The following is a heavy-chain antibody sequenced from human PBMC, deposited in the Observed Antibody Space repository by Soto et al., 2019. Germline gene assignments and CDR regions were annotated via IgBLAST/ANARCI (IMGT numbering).Heavy chain of an antibody. V-gene: IGHV5-51*01. CDR2: IYPSDSDT. CDR3: ARGGVSTRTFDY. CDR1: GYNFAGYW. J-gene: IGHJ4*02. D-gene: IGHD3-3*01. Sequence: PGEYLKVSCKGSGYNFAGYWIAWVRQMPGKGLELMGIIYPSDSDTRYRPSFQGQVTISADKSISSAYLQWSSLRASDTAMYYCARGGVSTRTFDYWGQATPVPVSS.